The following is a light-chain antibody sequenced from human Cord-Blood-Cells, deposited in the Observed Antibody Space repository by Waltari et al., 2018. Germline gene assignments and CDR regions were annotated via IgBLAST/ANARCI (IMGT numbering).Light chain of an antibody. CDR3: QQSYSTPPT. CDR2: AAS. V-gene: IGKV1-39*01. Sequence: DIQMTQSPSSLSASVGDRVTITCRASQSISIYLNWYQQKPGKAPKLLIYAASSLQSVVPSRFSGSGAGTDFTLTISSLQPEDFATYYCQQSYSTPPTFGQGTKLEIK. CDR1: QSISIY. J-gene: IGKJ2*01.